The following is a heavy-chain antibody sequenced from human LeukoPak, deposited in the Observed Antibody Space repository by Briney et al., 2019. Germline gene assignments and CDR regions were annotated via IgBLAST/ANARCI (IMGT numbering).Heavy chain of an antibody. Sequence: PGGSLRLSCAASGFTFSSYAMSWVRQAPGKGLEWVSAISGSGGSTYYADSVKGRFTISRDNSRNTLYLQMNSLRAEDTAVYYCAKVVRFGELFFDYWGQGTLVTVSS. CDR3: AKVVRFGELFFDY. V-gene: IGHV3-23*01. J-gene: IGHJ4*02. CDR2: ISGSGGST. D-gene: IGHD3-10*01. CDR1: GFTFSSYA.